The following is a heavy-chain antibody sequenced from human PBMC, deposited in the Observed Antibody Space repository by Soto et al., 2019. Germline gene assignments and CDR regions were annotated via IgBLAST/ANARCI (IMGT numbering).Heavy chain of an antibody. J-gene: IGHJ4*02. CDR2: IYYSGST. CDR3: ARADTAMVERFDY. V-gene: IGHV4-30-4*01. D-gene: IGHD5-18*01. Sequence: SETLSLTCTVSGGSISSGDYYWSWIRQPPGKGLEWIGYIYYSGSTYYNPSLKSRVTISVDTSKNQFSLKLSSVTAADTAVYYCARADTAMVERFDYWGQGALVTVSS. CDR1: GGSISSGDYY.